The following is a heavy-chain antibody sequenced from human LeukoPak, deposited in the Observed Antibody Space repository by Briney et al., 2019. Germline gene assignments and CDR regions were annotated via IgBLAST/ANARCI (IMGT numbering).Heavy chain of an antibody. J-gene: IGHJ4*02. CDR3: ARGTTSSGYLGIDY. Sequence: SETLSLTCTVSGGSISSYYWSWIRQPPGKGLEWIGYIYYSGSTNYNPSLKSRVTISVDTSKNQFSLKLSSVTAADTAVYYCARGTTSSGYLGIDYWGQGTLVTVSS. D-gene: IGHD3-22*01. V-gene: IGHV4-59*01. CDR1: GGSISSYY. CDR2: IYYSGST.